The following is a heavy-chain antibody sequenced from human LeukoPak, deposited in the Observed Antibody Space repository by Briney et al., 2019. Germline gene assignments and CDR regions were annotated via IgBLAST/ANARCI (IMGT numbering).Heavy chain of an antibody. CDR3: ARDRGYSYGYSALDI. J-gene: IGHJ3*02. D-gene: IGHD5-18*01. Sequence: SETLSLTCTVSGGSISSGGYYWSWIRQHPGKGLEWIGYIYYSGSTYYNPSLKSRVTISVDTSKDQFSLKLSSVTAADTAVYYCARDRGYSYGYSALDIWGQGTMVTVSS. CDR1: GGSISSGGYY. V-gene: IGHV4-31*03. CDR2: IYYSGST.